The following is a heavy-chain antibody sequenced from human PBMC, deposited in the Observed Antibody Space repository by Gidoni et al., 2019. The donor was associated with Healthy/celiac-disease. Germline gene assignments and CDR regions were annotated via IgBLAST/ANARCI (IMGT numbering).Heavy chain of an antibody. Sequence: QVQLVESGGGLVKPGGSLRLSCAASGFTFDDYYMSWIRQAPGKGLEWVSYISSSSSYTNYADSVKGRFTISRDNAKNSLYLQMNSLRAEDTAVYYCARARDYGSGSYYNHPPGGPFDYWGQGTLVTVSS. J-gene: IGHJ4*02. CDR3: ARARDYGSGSYYNHPPGGPFDY. V-gene: IGHV3-11*05. D-gene: IGHD3-10*01. CDR2: ISSSSSYT. CDR1: GFTFDDYY.